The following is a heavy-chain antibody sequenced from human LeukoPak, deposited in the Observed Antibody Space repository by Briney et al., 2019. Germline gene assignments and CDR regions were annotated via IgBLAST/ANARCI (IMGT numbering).Heavy chain of an antibody. CDR1: GGTFSSYA. CDR3: ARTSTLLESPAFDI. CDR2: IIPIFGTA. V-gene: IGHV1-69*13. Sequence: SEKVSCKASGGTFSSYAISWVRQAPGQGLEWMGGIIPIFGTANYAQKFQGRVTITADESTSTAYMELSSLRSEDTGLYYCARTSTLLESPAFDIWGQGTMVTVS. J-gene: IGHJ3*02.